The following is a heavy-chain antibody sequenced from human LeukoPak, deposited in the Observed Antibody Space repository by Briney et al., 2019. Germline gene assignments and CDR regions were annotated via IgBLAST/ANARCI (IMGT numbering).Heavy chain of an antibody. CDR1: GFTFSSYS. CDR3: ARNYDILTGLPYFDY. V-gene: IGHV3-21*01. Sequence: KAGGSLRLSCAASGFTFSSYSMNWVRQAPGKGLEWVSSISSSSSYIYYADSVKGRFTISRGNAKNSLYLQMNSLRAEDTAVYYCARNYDILTGLPYFDYWGQGTLVTVSS. D-gene: IGHD3-9*01. J-gene: IGHJ4*02. CDR2: ISSSSSYI.